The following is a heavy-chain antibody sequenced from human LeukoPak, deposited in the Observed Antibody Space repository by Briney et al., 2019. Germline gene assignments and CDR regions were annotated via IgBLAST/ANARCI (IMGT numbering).Heavy chain of an antibody. Sequence: RASVKVSCKTSGYTFIGHYIHWVRQAPGQGLEWMGWINPKNGGANYAPSFRGRVTMTRDRSTSTVYMELTRLTSDDTAVYYCARASFWESPVNWFDPWGQGTLVTVSS. CDR3: ARASFWESPVNWFDP. D-gene: IGHD3-16*01. CDR2: INPKNGGA. V-gene: IGHV1-2*07. CDR1: GYTFIGHY. J-gene: IGHJ5*02.